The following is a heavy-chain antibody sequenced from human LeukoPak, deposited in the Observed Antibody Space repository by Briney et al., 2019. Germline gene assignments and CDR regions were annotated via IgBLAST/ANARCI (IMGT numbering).Heavy chain of an antibody. V-gene: IGHV4-4*02. CDR3: ARADVASGRGFDY. J-gene: IGHJ4*02. Sequence: SETLSLTCAVSGGSISSSNWWSWVRQPPGKGLEWIGEIYHSGSTNYNPSLKSRVTISVDRSKNQFSLKLSSVTAADTAVYYCARADVASGRGFDYWGQGTLVTVSS. CDR1: GGSISSSNW. CDR2: IYHSGST. D-gene: IGHD6-19*01.